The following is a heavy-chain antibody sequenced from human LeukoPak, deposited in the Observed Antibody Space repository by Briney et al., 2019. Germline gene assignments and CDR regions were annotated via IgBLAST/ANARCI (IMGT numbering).Heavy chain of an antibody. CDR1: GGSISSSSYY. J-gene: IGHJ4*02. Sequence: SETLSLTCTVSGGSISSSSYYWGWIRQPPGKGLEWIGSIYYSGSTYYNPSLKSRVTISVDTSKNQFSLKLSSVTAADTAVYYCARFHCSSTSCYVDYWGQGTLVTVSS. D-gene: IGHD2-2*01. CDR2: IYYSGST. V-gene: IGHV4-39*07. CDR3: ARFHCSSTSCYVDY.